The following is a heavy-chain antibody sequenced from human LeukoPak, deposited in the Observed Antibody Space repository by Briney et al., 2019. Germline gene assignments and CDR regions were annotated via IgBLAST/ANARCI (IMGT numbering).Heavy chain of an antibody. V-gene: IGHV4-34*01. D-gene: IGHD6-6*01. Sequence: SETLSLTCAVYGGSFSGYYWSWIRQPPGKGLEWIGEINHSGSTNYNPSLKSRVTISVDTSKNQFSLKLSSVTAADTAVYYCARGLSEQLATPPWGQGTLVIVSS. J-gene: IGHJ5*02. CDR2: INHSGST. CDR1: GGSFSGYY. CDR3: ARGLSEQLATPP.